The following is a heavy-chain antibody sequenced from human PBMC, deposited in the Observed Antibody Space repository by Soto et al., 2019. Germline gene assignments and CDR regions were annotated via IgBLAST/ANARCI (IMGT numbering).Heavy chain of an antibody. CDR1: GFTFGDYA. CDR3: ARSGGSGIYSYLSLDY. Sequence: PGGSLRLSCTTSGFTFGDYAVSWFRQAPGKGLECVGFIRSKAYGETTEYAASVKGRFTISRDDSKSIAYLQMNSLKTEDTAIYYCARSGGSGIYSYLSLDYWGHGTLVTVSS. CDR2: IRSKAYGETT. V-gene: IGHV3-49*03. D-gene: IGHD3-10*01. J-gene: IGHJ4*01.